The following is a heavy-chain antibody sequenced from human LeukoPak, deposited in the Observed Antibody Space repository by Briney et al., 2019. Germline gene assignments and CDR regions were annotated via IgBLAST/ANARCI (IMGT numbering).Heavy chain of an antibody. CDR3: ARVAATDYYYYYAMDV. CDR1: GGSISNYY. V-gene: IGHV4-4*07. CDR2: IYFSGST. J-gene: IGHJ6*02. Sequence: KPSETLSLTCTVSGGSISNYYWSWVRQPAGKGLEWIGRIYFSGSTNYNPSLKSRVTMSVDTSKNQFSLKLSSVTAADTAVYYCARVAATDYYYYYAMDVWGQGTTVTVSS. D-gene: IGHD6-13*01.